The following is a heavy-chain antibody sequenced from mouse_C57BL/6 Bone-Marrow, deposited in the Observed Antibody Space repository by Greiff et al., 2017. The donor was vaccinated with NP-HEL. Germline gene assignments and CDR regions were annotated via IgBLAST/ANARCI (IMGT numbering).Heavy chain of an antibody. CDR1: GFTFSSYA. CDR2: ISSGGDYI. Sequence: EVKLEESGEGLVKPGGSLKLSCAASGFTFSSYAMSWVRQTPEKRLEWVAYISSGGDYIYYADTVKGRFTISRDNARNTLYLQMSSLKSEDTAMYYCTRDGGYSNYVRDYWGQGTSVTVSS. D-gene: IGHD2-5*01. CDR3: TRDGGYSNYVRDY. V-gene: IGHV5-9-1*02. J-gene: IGHJ4*01.